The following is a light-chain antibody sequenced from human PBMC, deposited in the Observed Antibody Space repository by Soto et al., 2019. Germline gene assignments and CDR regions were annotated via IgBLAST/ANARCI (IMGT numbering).Light chain of an antibody. J-gene: IGLJ3*02. V-gene: IGLV3-21*04. CDR1: NIGSKS. CDR3: QVWDSSSDPWV. CDR2: YDS. Sequence: SYELTQPPSVSVAPGKTARITCGGNNIGSKSVHWYQQKPGQAPVLVIYYDSDRPSGIPERSSGSNSGNTATLTISRVEAGDEADYYCQVWDSSSDPWVFGGGTKLTVL.